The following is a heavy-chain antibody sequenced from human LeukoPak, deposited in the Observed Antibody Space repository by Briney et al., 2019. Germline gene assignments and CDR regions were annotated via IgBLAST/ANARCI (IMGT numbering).Heavy chain of an antibody. D-gene: IGHD2-21*02. V-gene: IGHV4-30-2*01. CDR2: IYHSGST. CDR3: ASSHLYCGGDCYSQLDP. Sequence: SETLSLTCAVPGGSISSGGYSWSWVRQPPGKGLEWIGYIYHSGSTYYNPSLKSRVTISVDRSKNQFSLKLSSVTAADTAVYYCASSHLYCGGDCYSQLDPWGQGTLVTVSS. CDR1: GGSISSGGYS. J-gene: IGHJ5*02.